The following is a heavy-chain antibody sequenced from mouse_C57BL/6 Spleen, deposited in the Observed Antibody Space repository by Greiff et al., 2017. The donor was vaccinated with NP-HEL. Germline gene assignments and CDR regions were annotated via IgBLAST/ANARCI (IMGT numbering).Heavy chain of an antibody. J-gene: IGHJ1*03. D-gene: IGHD1-1*01. Sequence: EVQVVESGGDLVKPGGSLKLSCAASGFTFSSYGMSWVRQTPDKRLEWVATISSGGSYTYYPDSVKGRFTISRDTAKNTLYLQMSSLKSEATAMYYCSRRSCYYPWYYDVWGTGTTLTVSS. CDR3: SRRSCYYPWYYDV. CDR1: GFTFSSYG. CDR2: ISSGGSYT. V-gene: IGHV5-6*01.